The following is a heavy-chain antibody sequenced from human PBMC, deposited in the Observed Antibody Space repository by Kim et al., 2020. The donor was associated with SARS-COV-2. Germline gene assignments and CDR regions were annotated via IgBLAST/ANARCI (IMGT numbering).Heavy chain of an antibody. CDR2: IYYSGST. D-gene: IGHD6-13*01. CDR3: ARDSSSWSGWFDP. CDR1: GGSISSYY. V-gene: IGHV4-59*13. J-gene: IGHJ5*02. Sequence: SETLSLTCTVSGGSISSYYWSWIRQPPGKGLEWSGYIYYSGSTNYNPSLKSRVTISVDTSKNQFSLKLSSVTAADTAVYYCARDSSSWSGWFDPWGQGTLVPVSS.